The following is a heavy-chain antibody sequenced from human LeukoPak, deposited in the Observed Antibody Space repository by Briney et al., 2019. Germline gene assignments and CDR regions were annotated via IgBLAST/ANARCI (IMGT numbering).Heavy chain of an antibody. CDR3: ARGPQINFDWLFEISDYFNS. CDR2: ISPNRGGT. CDR1: GYTFTGYY. D-gene: IGHD3-9*01. V-gene: IGHV1-2*02. J-gene: IGHJ4*02. Sequence: ASVKVSCKASGYTFTGYYIHWVRQAPGQGLDWMGWISPNRGGTVYAQKFQGRVTMTRGTSIGTAYMELSSLRSDDTAVYYCARGPQINFDWLFEISDYFNSWGQGTLVAVSS.